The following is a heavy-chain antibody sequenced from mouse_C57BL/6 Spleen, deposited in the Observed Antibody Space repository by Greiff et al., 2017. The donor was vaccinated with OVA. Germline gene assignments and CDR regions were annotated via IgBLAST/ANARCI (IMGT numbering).Heavy chain of an antibody. CDR3: TRYSNYADYYAMDY. CDR2: IDPETGGT. Sequence: VQLQESGAELVRPGASVTLSCKASGYTFTDYEMHWVKQTPVHGLEWIGAIDPETGGTAYNQKFKGKAILTADKSSSTAYMELRSLTSEDSSVYYCTRYSNYADYYAMDYWGQGTSVTVSS. V-gene: IGHV1-15*01. D-gene: IGHD2-5*01. J-gene: IGHJ4*01. CDR1: GYTFTDYE.